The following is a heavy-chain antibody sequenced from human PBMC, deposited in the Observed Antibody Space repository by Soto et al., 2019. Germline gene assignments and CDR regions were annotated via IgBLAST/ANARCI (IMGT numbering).Heavy chain of an antibody. Sequence: ASVKVSCKTSGYTFSTHGLSWVRQAPGQGLEWMGWISTYDGSTEYAQNLQGRVTMTTDTSTSTAYMELRSLRSDDTAVYYCARGGQWLVKGYYFDYWGQGTQVTVSS. D-gene: IGHD6-19*01. CDR3: ARGGQWLVKGYYFDY. CDR2: ISTYDGST. V-gene: IGHV1-18*01. CDR1: GYTFSTHG. J-gene: IGHJ4*02.